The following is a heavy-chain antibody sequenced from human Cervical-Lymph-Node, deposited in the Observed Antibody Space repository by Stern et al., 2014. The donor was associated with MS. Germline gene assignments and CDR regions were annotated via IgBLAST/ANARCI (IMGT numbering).Heavy chain of an antibody. CDR2: IIPIFGTP. D-gene: IGHD4-11*01. J-gene: IGHJ3*01. Sequence: QVQLVQSGAEVKKPGSSVKVSCKASGGTFTTYALSWVRQAPGQGLEWMGGIIPIFGTPTYAQKFQGRVTSTADESTSTAYMELSSLRSEDAAVYYCARVHTETSHAFDLWGQGTMVTVSS. CDR3: ARVHTETSHAFDL. CDR1: GGTFTTYA. V-gene: IGHV1-69*01.